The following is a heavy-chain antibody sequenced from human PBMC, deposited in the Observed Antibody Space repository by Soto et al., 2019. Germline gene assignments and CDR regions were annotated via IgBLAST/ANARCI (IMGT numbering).Heavy chain of an antibody. CDR3: AKARHSTSWYGLEADF. J-gene: IGHJ4*02. CDR2: ISYGGDNK. V-gene: IGHV3-30*09. CDR1: GFIFSDYA. Sequence: QVQLVESGGGVVQPGRSLRLSFAASGFIFSDYAMHWVRQAPGKGLDWVAVISYGGDNKYYADSVRGRFAISRDNLKNTLDLQMNSLNPEDTAVYHCAKARHSTSWYGLEADFWGQGTLVTVSS. D-gene: IGHD6-13*01.